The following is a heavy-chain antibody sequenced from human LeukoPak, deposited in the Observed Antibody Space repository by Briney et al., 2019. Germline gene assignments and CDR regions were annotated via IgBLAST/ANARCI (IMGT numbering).Heavy chain of an antibody. CDR2: IYYSGST. CDR1: GVSISSYY. Sequence: PSETLSLTCTVSGVSISSYYWSWLRQPPGKGLEWIGYIYYSGSTNYNPSLKSRVTISVDTSKNQFSLKLSSVSAADSAVYYCAGERAVTTYYYFDYWGQGTLVTVSS. V-gene: IGHV4-59*01. D-gene: IGHD4-17*01. J-gene: IGHJ4*02. CDR3: AGERAVTTYYYFDY.